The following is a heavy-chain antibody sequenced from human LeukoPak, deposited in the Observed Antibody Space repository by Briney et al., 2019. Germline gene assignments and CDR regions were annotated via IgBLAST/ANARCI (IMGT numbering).Heavy chain of an antibody. V-gene: IGHV3-23*01. CDR2: ISGSGGSS. Sequence: GGSLRLSCAASGFTFSSYAMSWVRQAPGKGLEWVSAISGSGGSSYYADSVKGRFTISRDNSKNTLYLQMNSLRADDTAVYYYAKDQGVMVRGVIHHWGQGTLVTVSS. CDR1: GFTFSSYA. CDR3: AKDQGVMVRGVIHH. J-gene: IGHJ5*02. D-gene: IGHD3-10*01.